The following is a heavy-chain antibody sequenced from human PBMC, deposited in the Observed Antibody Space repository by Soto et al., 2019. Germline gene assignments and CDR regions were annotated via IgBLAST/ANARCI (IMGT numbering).Heavy chain of an antibody. CDR1: GGSISTYY. Sequence: PSETLSLTFTVSGGSISTYYWSWIRQPPGKGLEWIGYIYYSVSTSYNPSLKSRVTISVDTSKNQFSLKLRSVTAADTAVDYCASGRSKGGEKGHGMAVCGQGTKVTVSS. J-gene: IGHJ6*02. CDR3: ASGRSKGGEKGHGMAV. V-gene: IGHV4-59*01. CDR2: IYYSVST. D-gene: IGHD3-10*01.